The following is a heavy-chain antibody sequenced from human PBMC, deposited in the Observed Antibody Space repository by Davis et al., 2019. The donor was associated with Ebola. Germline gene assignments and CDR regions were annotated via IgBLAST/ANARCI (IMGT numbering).Heavy chain of an antibody. V-gene: IGHV5-51*01. CDR1: GYSFTNYW. Sequence: GESLKISCKGSGYSFTNYWIAWVRQPPAKGLEWMGIIYPGDSDTRYSPSFEGQVTISVDRSISTAYLQWSSLKASDTAMYYCAKQESLYGSSDYWGQGTLVTVSS. CDR3: AKQESLYGSSDY. CDR2: IYPGDSDT. J-gene: IGHJ4*02. D-gene: IGHD3-22*01.